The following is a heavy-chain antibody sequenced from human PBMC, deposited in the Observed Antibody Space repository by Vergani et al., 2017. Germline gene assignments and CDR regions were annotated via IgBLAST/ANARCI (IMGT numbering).Heavy chain of an antibody. CDR2: INPSGGST. CDR1: GYTFTSYY. D-gene: IGHD1-26*01. V-gene: IGHV1-46*03. CDR3: ARVMRGLLDYYYGMDV. J-gene: IGHJ6*02. Sequence: QVQLVQSGAEVKKPGASVKVSCKASGYTFTSYYMHWVRQAPGQGLEWMGIINPSGGSTSYAQKFQGRVTMTRDTSTSTVYMELSSLRSEDTAVYYCARVMRGLLDYYYGMDVWGQGTTVTVSS.